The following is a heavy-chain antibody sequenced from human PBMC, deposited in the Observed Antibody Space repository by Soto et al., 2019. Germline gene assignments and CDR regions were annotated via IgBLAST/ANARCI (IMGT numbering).Heavy chain of an antibody. D-gene: IGHD5-18*01. J-gene: IGHJ4*02. CDR2: IYYSGST. Sequence: QVQLQESGPGLVKPSQTLSLTCTVSGGSISGGGYYWSWIRQHPGKGLEWIGYIYYSGSTYYNPSLKSRITTSVDTSNNQFALKLSSVTAADTAVYYCARSGYSYGPNPLLYWGQGTLVTVSS. V-gene: IGHV4-31*03. CDR1: GGSISGGGYY. CDR3: ARSGYSYGPNPLLY.